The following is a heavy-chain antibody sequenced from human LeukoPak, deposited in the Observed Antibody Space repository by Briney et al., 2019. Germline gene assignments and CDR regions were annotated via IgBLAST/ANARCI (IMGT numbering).Heavy chain of an antibody. CDR1: GGSFSGYY. Sequence: PSETLSLTCAVYGGSFSGYYWSWIRQPPGKGLEWIGEINHSGSTNYNPPLKSRVTISVDTSKNQFSLKLSSVTAADTAVYYCARGSTGMRRRFSYWGQGTLVTVSS. CDR3: ARGSTGMRRRFSY. V-gene: IGHV4-34*01. J-gene: IGHJ4*02. D-gene: IGHD5/OR15-5a*01. CDR2: INHSGST.